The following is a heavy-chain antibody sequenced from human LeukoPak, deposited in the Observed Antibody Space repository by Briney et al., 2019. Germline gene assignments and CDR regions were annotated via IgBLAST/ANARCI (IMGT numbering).Heavy chain of an antibody. V-gene: IGHV4-30-4*01. Sequence: SQTLSLTCTVSGGSISSGDYYWSWIRQPPGKGLEWIGYIYYNGSTYYNPSLKSRVTISVDTSKNQFSLKLSSVTAADTAVYYCAREVLQLTQYNWFDPWGQGTLVTVSS. CDR3: AREVLQLTQYNWFDP. CDR2: IYYNGST. CDR1: GGSISSGDYY. J-gene: IGHJ5*02. D-gene: IGHD6-6*01.